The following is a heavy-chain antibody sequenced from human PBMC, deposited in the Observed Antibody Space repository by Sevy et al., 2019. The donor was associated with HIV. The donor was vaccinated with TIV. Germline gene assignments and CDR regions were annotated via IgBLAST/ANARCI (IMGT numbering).Heavy chain of an antibody. D-gene: IGHD3-3*01. CDR2: MKSKTDGGTT. Sequence: GGSLRLSCAASGFTFSIIYMNWVRQSPGKGLEWVGRMKSKTDGGTTDYAAPVKDRFTMSRDDSKNTLYLQMNSLKADDTAVYYCTTVRFANWGSGAFDIWGQGTMVTVSS. J-gene: IGHJ3*02. CDR1: GFTFSIIY. CDR3: TTVRFANWGSGAFDI. V-gene: IGHV3-15*01.